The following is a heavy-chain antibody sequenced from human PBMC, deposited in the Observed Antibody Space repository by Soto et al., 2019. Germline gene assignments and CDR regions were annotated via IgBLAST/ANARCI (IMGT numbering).Heavy chain of an antibody. Sequence: EVQLVETGGGLIQPGGSLRLSCAASGFTVSSNYMSWVRQAPGKGLEWVSVIYSGGSTYYADSVKGRFTISRDNSKNTLYLQMNSLRAEDTAVYYCAREVAAAGTLYNWFDPWGQGTLVTVSS. CDR3: AREVAAAGTLYNWFDP. CDR2: IYSGGST. J-gene: IGHJ5*02. D-gene: IGHD6-13*01. CDR1: GFTVSSNY. V-gene: IGHV3-53*02.